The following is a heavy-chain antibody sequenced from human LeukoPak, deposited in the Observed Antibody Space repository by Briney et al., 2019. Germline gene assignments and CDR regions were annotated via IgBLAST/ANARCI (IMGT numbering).Heavy chain of an antibody. J-gene: IGHJ4*02. D-gene: IGHD3-9*01. CDR2: ITYNGAAT. CDR1: GFTFSSYW. Sequence: PGGSLRLSCAASGFTFSSYWMSWVRQAPGKGLEWVSSITYNGAATYYLDSVKARFTISRDNSRSTLYLQMDSLTAEDTALYYCAKDGLYFDGSTHIYYFDSWGKGTLVAVSS. V-gene: IGHV3-23*01. CDR3: AKDGLYFDGSTHIYYFDS.